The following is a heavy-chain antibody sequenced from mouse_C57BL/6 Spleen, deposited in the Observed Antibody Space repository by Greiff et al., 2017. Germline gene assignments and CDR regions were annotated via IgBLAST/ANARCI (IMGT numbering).Heavy chain of an antibody. CDR2: IYPGDGDT. J-gene: IGHJ3*01. CDR1: GYAFSSSW. CDR3: LDSSGSWFAY. D-gene: IGHD3-2*02. V-gene: IGHV1-82*01. Sequence: QVQLKQSGPELVKPGASVKISCKASGYAFSSSWMNWVKQRPGKGLEWIGRIYPGDGDTNYNGKFKGKATLTADKSSSTAYMQLSSLTSEDSAVYFCLDSSGSWFAYWGQGTLVTVSA.